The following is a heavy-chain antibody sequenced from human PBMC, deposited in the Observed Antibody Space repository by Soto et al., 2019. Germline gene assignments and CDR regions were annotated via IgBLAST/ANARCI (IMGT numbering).Heavy chain of an antibody. D-gene: IGHD6-19*01. CDR3: ATSQPPAVAGDFDY. V-gene: IGHV4-39*01. CDR1: GGSISSSDYY. Sequence: KTSETLSLTCTVSGGSISSSDYYWGWIRQPPGKGLEWIGSIFYSGSTYHNPSLKSRVTTSVDTSKNQFSLKLSSVTAADTAVYYCATSQPPAVAGDFDYWGQGTLVTVSS. J-gene: IGHJ4*02. CDR2: IFYSGST.